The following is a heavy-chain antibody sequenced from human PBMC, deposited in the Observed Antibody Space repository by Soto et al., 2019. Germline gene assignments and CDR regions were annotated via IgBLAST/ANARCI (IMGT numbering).Heavy chain of an antibody. V-gene: IGHV4-38-2*02. CDR2: IYHGGST. D-gene: IGHD3-22*01. J-gene: IGHJ5*02. Sequence: SENLSLSCPGAWYASSSCSDWVWLRPRPVKARSLLGSIYHGGSTYYNPSLNSRVTLSIDMTNNPVSLILNSVTAADTAVYYCARVGPWFPYYYDGSPYTFENWFAPWGQGTLVTVSS. CDR3: ARVGPWFPYYYDGSPYTFENWFAP. CDR1: WYASSSCSD.